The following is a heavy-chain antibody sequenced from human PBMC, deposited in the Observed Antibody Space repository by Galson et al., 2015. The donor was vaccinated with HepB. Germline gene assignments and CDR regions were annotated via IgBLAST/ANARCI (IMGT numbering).Heavy chain of an antibody. CDR3: TRQGSEGFDP. J-gene: IGHJ5*02. CDR2: IRSKANSYAT. V-gene: IGHV3-73*01. CDR1: GFTFGDYA. Sequence: SLRLSCAASGFTFGDYAMSWFRQASGKGLEWVGRIRSKANSYATAYAASVKGRFTISRDDSKNTAYLQMNSLETEDTAVYYCTRQGSEGFDPWGQGTLVTVSS.